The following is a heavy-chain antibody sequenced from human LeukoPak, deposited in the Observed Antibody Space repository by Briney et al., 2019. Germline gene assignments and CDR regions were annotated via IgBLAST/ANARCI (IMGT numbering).Heavy chain of an antibody. Sequence: PGGSLRLSCAASGFTFSNYAMTWARQAPGKGLEWVSGIGSSGDYTYYADSVKGRFTISRDNSKNTLFLQMSSLRVEDTAVYYCAKDLVGSNPHDYWGQGTLVTVSS. V-gene: IGHV3-23*01. D-gene: IGHD1-26*01. CDR3: AKDLVGSNPHDY. J-gene: IGHJ4*02. CDR1: GFTFSNYA. CDR2: IGSSGDYT.